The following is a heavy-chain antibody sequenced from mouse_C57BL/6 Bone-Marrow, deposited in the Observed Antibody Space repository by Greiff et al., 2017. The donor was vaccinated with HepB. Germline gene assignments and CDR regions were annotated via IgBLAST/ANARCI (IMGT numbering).Heavy chain of an antibody. D-gene: IGHD3-2*02. V-gene: IGHV1-76*01. Sequence: QVQLQQSGAELVRPGASVKLSCKASGYTFTDYYINWVKQRPGQGLEWIARIYPGSGNTYYNEKFKGKATLTAEKSSSTADMQLSSLTSEDSAVYFCARRAQATDYAMDYWGQGTSVTVSS. J-gene: IGHJ4*01. CDR3: ARRAQATDYAMDY. CDR1: GYTFTDYY. CDR2: IYPGSGNT.